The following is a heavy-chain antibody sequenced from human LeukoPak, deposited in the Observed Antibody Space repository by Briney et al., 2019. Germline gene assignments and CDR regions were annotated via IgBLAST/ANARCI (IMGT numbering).Heavy chain of an antibody. CDR2: IYYSGST. CDR3: ATLCHGGSCHNPRALGY. D-gene: IGHD2-15*01. CDR1: GGSISSSSYY. J-gene: IGHJ4*02. V-gene: IGHV4-39*01. Sequence: PSETLSLTCTVSGGSISSSSYYWGWIRQPPGKGLEWIGSIYYSGSTYYNPSLKSRVTISVDTSKNQFSLKLSSVTAADTAVYYCATLCHGGSCHNPRALGYWGQGTLVTVSS.